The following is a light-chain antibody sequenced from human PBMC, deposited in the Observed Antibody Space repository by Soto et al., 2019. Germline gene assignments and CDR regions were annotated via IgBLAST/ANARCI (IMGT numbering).Light chain of an antibody. CDR2: GAS. V-gene: IGKV3-20*01. CDR3: QQYGSSPRT. CDR1: QSGSSSY. J-gene: IGKJ4*01. Sequence: ELVLTQSPGTLSLAPGERATLACRARQSGSSSYLAWYQLKPGQAPRLLIYGASIRATCITDRFSGSGSGPDFTLTIRRMEPEACAVYYWQQYGSSPRTLGGGTKVEIK.